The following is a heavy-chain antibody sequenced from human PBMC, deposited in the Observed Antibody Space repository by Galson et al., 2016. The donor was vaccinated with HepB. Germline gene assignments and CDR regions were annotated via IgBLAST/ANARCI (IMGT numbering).Heavy chain of an antibody. CDR3: ARGPTPPREDSSYYGMDV. V-gene: IGHV4-39*07. CDR2: IYFSGTT. CDR1: GGSISSSASISSDDYH. Sequence: SETLSLTCTVSGGSISSSASISSDDYHWGWIRQPPGKGLQWIGSIYFSGTTYYNPSLKSRVTIPFDTSKNQISLNLSSVTAADTGVYYCARGPTPPREDSSYYGMDVWGQGNTVTVSS. J-gene: IGHJ6*02.